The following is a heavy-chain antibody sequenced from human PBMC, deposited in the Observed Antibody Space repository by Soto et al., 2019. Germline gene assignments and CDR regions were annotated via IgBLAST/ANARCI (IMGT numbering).Heavy chain of an antibody. CDR1: GFTFSSYG. CDR3: ATDQGGGYSSSPLDY. Sequence: QVQLVESGGGVVQPGRSLRLSCAASGFTFSSYGMHWVRQAPGKGLEWVAVISYDGSNKYYADSVKGRFTISRDNSKNTLYLQMNSLRAEDTAVYYCATDQGGGYSSSPLDYWGQGTLVTVSS. CDR2: ISYDGSNK. V-gene: IGHV3-30*03. D-gene: IGHD6-6*01. J-gene: IGHJ4*02.